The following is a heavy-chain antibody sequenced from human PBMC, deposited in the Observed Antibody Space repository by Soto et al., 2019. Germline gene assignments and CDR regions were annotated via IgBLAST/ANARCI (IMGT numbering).Heavy chain of an antibody. CDR2: IYYSGST. D-gene: IGHD3-10*01. Sequence: SETLSLTCTVSGGSISSYYWSWIRQPPGKGLEWIGYIYYSGSTNYNPSLKSRVTISVDTSKNQFSLKLNSMTAADTAVYYCARHNYGSGSTYFDYWGQGTLVTVFS. J-gene: IGHJ4*02. V-gene: IGHV4-59*08. CDR1: GGSISSYY. CDR3: ARHNYGSGSTYFDY.